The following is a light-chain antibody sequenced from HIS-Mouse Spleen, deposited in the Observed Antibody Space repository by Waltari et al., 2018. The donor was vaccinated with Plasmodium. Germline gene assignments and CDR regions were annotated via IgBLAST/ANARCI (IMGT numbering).Light chain of an antibody. Sequence: IRMTQSPSSFSASTGDRVTITCRASQSISSWLAWYQQKPGKAPKLLIYKASSLESGVPSRFSGSGSGTEFTLTISSLQPDDFATYYCQQYNSYQFGQGTKVEIK. V-gene: IGKV1-5*03. CDR2: KAS. J-gene: IGKJ1*01. CDR1: QSISSW. CDR3: QQYNSYQ.